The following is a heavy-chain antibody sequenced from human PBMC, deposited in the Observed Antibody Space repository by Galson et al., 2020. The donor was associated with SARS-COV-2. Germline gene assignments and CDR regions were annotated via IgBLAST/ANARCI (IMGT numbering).Heavy chain of an antibody. V-gene: IGHV5-51*01. CDR2: IPPDDSDT. CDR3: ARTYYDRLTGYPN. Sequence: GVSLKIYCKGSGYSFTSYSIARVRQMPAKGLEWLGIIPPDDSDTRYSPSFQGQVTISADKSISTAYLQWSSLKASDTAMYYCARTYYDRLTGYPNWGQGTLVTVSS. D-gene: IGHD3-9*01. CDR1: GYSFTSYS. J-gene: IGHJ4*02.